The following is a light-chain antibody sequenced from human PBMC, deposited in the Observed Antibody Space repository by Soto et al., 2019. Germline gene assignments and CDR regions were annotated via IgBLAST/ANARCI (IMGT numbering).Light chain of an antibody. CDR2: DSS. Sequence: EVVLTQSPATLSLSPGERATLSCRASQSVANYIAWYQKRPGQSPRLLIYDSSNRATGIPARFTGSGSGTDFTLTNSSPEPEDFAVYYCQQRGSWPPLTFGGGTKVEIK. CDR3: QQRGSWPPLT. CDR1: QSVANY. J-gene: IGKJ4*01. V-gene: IGKV3-11*01.